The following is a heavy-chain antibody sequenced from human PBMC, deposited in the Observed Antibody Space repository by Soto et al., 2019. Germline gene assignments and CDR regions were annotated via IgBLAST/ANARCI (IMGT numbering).Heavy chain of an antibody. CDR3: ARSRVYYFDTSGYHQVALGY. CDR2: INQSGST. CDR1: GGSFSGHY. Sequence: SETLSLTCAVSGGSFSGHYCSWVRQPPGKGLEWIGEINQSGSTNYNPSLKSRVIISLDTSNNQFSLRLSSVTAADTAVYYCARSRVYYFDTSGYHQVALGYWGQGSLVTVSS. D-gene: IGHD3-22*01. V-gene: IGHV4-34*01. J-gene: IGHJ4*02.